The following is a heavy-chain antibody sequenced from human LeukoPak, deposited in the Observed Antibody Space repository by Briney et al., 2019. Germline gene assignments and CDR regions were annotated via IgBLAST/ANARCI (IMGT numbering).Heavy chain of an antibody. D-gene: IGHD6-13*01. CDR2: ISPNNGNT. J-gene: IGHJ3*01. Sequence: ASVNVSCKAFGYTFGTSSITWVRQAPGQRLEWMGWISPNNGNTHYAQRVQGRVTLTTDTSTSTAYLALRSLRSDDTATYYCTRVRDSNNWWGPFDVWGQGTTVTVSS. CDR3: TRVRDSNNWWGPFDV. CDR1: GYTFGTSS. V-gene: IGHV1-18*01.